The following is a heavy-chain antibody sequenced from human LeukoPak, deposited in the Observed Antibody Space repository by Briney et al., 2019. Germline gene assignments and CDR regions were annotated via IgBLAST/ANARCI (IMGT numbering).Heavy chain of an antibody. V-gene: IGHV3-74*01. CDR3: ARKKGAAAGIRGLRNYYYYYMDV. CDR1: GFTFSSYW. D-gene: IGHD6-13*01. Sequence: GGSLRLSCAASGFTFSSYWVNWVHQAPGKGLVWVSRINSDGSNTSYADSVKGRFTISRDNAKNSLYLQMNSLRAEDTAVYYCARKKGAAAGIRGLRNYYYYYMDVWGKGTTATVSS. CDR2: INSDGSNT. J-gene: IGHJ6*03.